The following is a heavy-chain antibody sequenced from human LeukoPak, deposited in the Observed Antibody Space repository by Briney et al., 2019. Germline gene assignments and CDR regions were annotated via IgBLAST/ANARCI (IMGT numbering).Heavy chain of an antibody. CDR3: ARAPPYCGGDCSDWYFDL. J-gene: IGHJ2*01. CDR1: RFTFRSYS. D-gene: IGHD2-21*02. CDR2: ISRGSGSI. V-gene: IGHV3-21*01. Sequence: PGGSLRLSRADSRFTFRSYSMNWVRQAPGKGLEWVSSISRGSGSIYYADSLKGRFTISRDNAKNSLYLQMNSLRVEDTAVYYCARAPPYCGGDCSDWYFDLWGRGTLVTVSS.